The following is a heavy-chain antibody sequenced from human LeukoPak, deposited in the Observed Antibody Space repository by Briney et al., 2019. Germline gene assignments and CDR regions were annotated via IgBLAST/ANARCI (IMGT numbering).Heavy chain of an antibody. CDR3: ARDRSDYGVDY. CDR1: GASISSGSYY. D-gene: IGHD4-17*01. Sequence: SETLSLTCTVSGASISSGSYYWRWIRQPAGRGLEWIGRIYTSGSTNYNPSLKSRVTISVDTSKNQFSLKLSSVTAADTAVYYCARDRSDYGVDYWGQGTLVTVSS. V-gene: IGHV4-61*02. CDR2: IYTSGST. J-gene: IGHJ4*02.